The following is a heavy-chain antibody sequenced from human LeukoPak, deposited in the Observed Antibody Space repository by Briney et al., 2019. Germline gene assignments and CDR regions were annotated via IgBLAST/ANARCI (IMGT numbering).Heavy chain of an antibody. Sequence: GGSLRLSCAASGFTFDDYGMSWVRQAPGKGLEWVSGINWNGGSTGYADSVKGRFTISRDNAKNSLYLQMNSLRAEDTAIYYCATYKQLMLPFEPWGRGTLSPSPQ. CDR3: ATYKQLMLPFEP. J-gene: IGHJ5*02. D-gene: IGHD5-24*01. CDR2: INWNGGST. V-gene: IGHV3-20*04. CDR1: GFTFDDYG.